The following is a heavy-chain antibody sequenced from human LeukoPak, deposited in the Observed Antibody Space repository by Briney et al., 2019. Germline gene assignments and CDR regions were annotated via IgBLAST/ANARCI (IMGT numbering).Heavy chain of an antibody. V-gene: IGHV3-23*01. CDR2: ISGSGGST. D-gene: IGHD3-22*01. CDR3: AKDDYSDSSGYWDY. CDR1: GFTFSSYA. J-gene: IGHJ4*02. Sequence: GGSLRLSCAASGFTFSSYAMSWVRQAPGKGLEWVSAISGSGGSTYYADSVKGRFTISRDNSKNTLYLQMNSLRAEDTAVYFCAKDDYSDSSGYWDYWGQGVLVTVS.